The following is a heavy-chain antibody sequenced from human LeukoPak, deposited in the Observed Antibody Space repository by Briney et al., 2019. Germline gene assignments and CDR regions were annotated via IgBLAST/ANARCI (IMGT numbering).Heavy chain of an antibody. Sequence: SVKVSCKASGGTFSSYAISWLRQAPGQGLEWMGGIIPIFGTANYAQKFQGRVTITADESTSTAYMELSSLRSEDTAVYYCARGREYSCSSGYDYWGQGTLVTVSS. CDR3: ARGREYSCSSGYDY. J-gene: IGHJ4*02. D-gene: IGHD6-6*01. CDR2: IIPIFGTA. CDR1: GGTFSSYA. V-gene: IGHV1-69*13.